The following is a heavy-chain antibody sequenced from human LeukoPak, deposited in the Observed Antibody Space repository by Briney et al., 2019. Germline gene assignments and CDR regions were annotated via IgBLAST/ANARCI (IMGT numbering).Heavy chain of an antibody. J-gene: IGHJ4*02. CDR3: AKDHGSH. D-gene: IGHD1-26*01. Sequence: GRSLRLSCAASGFTFDDYAMHWVRQAPGKGLEWVSGISWNSGSIGYADSVKGRFTISKDNAKNSLYLQMNSLRAEDTVLYYCAKDHGSHWGQGTLVTVSS. V-gene: IGHV3-9*01. CDR1: GFTFDDYA. CDR2: ISWNSGSI.